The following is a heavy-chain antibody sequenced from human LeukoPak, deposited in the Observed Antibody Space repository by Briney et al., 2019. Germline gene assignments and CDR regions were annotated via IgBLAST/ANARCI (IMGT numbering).Heavy chain of an antibody. CDR2: FYNSGRS. CDR1: DDSISDYY. CDR3: TRGAGWLIDY. Sequence: SETLSLTCTVSDDSISDYYRGWIRQPPGKGLEWIGHFYNSGRSTYNPSLKSRVTISADTSKNHFSLKLNSVTTADTAVYYCTRGAGWLIDYWGQGILVTVSS. J-gene: IGHJ4*02. V-gene: IGHV4-59*01. D-gene: IGHD3-16*01.